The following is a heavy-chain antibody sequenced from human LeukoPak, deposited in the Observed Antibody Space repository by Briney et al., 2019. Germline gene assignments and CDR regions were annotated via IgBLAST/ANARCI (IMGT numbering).Heavy chain of an antibody. J-gene: IGHJ6*03. CDR1: GDSVSSNSAA. V-gene: IGHV6-1*01. Sequence: SQTLSLTCAISGDSVSSNSAAWNWIRQSPSRGLEWLGRTYYRSKWYNDYPVSLKSRITIKPDTSKNHFSLQFNSMTPEDTAVYYCAREVRKYNYGYSQYHYYMDIWGKGTTVTVSS. D-gene: IGHD5-18*01. CDR3: AREVRKYNYGYSQYHYYMDI. CDR2: TYYRSKWYN.